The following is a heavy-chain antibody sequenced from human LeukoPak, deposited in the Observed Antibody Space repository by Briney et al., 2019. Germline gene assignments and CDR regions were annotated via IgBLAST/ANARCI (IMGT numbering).Heavy chain of an antibody. CDR3: AKDESGFFGSPYYFDS. CDR1: GITFSRNA. V-gene: IGHV3-23*01. J-gene: IGHJ4*02. Sequence: PGGSLRLSCVASGITFSRNAMSSVRQAPGKGLEWDSGISGSGTSTYYADSVKGRFTISRDNFKNTLYLRMNSLRAEDTAVYFCAKDESGFFGSPYYFDSWGQGTLVTVSS. CDR2: ISGSGTST. D-gene: IGHD3-10*01.